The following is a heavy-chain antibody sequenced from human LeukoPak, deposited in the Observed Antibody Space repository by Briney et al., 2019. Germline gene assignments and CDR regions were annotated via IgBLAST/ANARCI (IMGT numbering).Heavy chain of an antibody. CDR3: AREISNYGIDY. Sequence: SETLSLTCTLSGGAIRSYLWSSGRQPAGEGVGWIGRIFPSGTTTYNTPPKSRVTMSVDTPKNQFALKVSSVTAADTAVYYCAREISNYGIDYWGQGTLVTVSS. J-gene: IGHJ4*02. CDR1: GGAIRSYL. V-gene: IGHV4-4*07. CDR2: IFPSGTT. D-gene: IGHD3-10*01.